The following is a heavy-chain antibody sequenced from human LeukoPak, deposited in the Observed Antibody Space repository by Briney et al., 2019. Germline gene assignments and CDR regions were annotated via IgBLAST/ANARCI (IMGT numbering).Heavy chain of an antibody. CDR1: GFTFSDYY. Sequence: GGSLRLSCAASGFTFSDYYMNWIRQARGKGLERISYISSSGGTIYYADSVKGRFTISRDNAKNSLYLQMNSLRAEDTAVYYCAGYSSGWFGAFHIWGQGTMVTVSS. J-gene: IGHJ3*02. CDR2: ISSSGGTI. CDR3: AGYSSGWFGAFHI. D-gene: IGHD6-19*01. V-gene: IGHV3-11*04.